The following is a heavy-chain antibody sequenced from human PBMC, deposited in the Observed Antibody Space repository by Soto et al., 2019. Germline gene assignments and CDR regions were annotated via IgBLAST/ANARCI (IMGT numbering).Heavy chain of an antibody. CDR1: GGTFSSYA. Sequence: QVQLVQSGAEVKKPGSSVKVSCKASGGTFSSYAISWVRQAPGQGLEWMGGIIPIFGTANYAQKFQGRVTITADESTSTAYMELSSLRSEDTAVYYWAQDSSSWGQRSVSARLDVWGQGTTVTVSS. CDR2: IIPIFGTA. J-gene: IGHJ6*02. D-gene: IGHD6-13*01. V-gene: IGHV1-69*01. CDR3: AQDSSSWGQRSVSARLDV.